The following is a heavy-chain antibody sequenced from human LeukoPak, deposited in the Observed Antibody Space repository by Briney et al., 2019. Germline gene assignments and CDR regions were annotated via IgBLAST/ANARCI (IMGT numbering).Heavy chain of an antibody. V-gene: IGHV3-30*03. CDR1: GFTFSSYG. CDR3: ASGYSGSGSRYLDLGY. J-gene: IGHJ4*02. Sequence: PGRSLRLSCAASGFTFSSYGMHWVRQAPGKGLEWVAVISYDGSNKYYADSVKGRFTISRDNSKNTLYLQMNSLRAEDTAVYYCASGYSGSGSRYLDLGYWGQGTLVTVSS. CDR2: ISYDGSNK. D-gene: IGHD3-10*01.